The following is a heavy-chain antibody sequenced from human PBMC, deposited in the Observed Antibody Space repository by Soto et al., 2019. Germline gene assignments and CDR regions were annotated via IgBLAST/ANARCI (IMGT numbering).Heavy chain of an antibody. CDR2: IYHSGST. J-gene: IGHJ4*02. CDR1: GGSISSGGYP. V-gene: IGHV4-30-2*01. D-gene: IGHD3-10*02. CDR3: ARVFDTVGSFEY. Sequence: SETLSLTCTVSGGSISSGGYPWSWIRQPPGKGLEWIGYIYHSGSTYYNPSLKSRVTISVDRSKNQFPLKLSSVTAADTAVYYCARVFDTVGSFEYWGQGTLVTVSS.